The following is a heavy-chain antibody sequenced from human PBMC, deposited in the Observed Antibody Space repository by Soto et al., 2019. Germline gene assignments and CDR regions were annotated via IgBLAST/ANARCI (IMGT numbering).Heavy chain of an antibody. J-gene: IGHJ4*02. CDR3: AKAFIRFLEWSTTYYFDY. CDR1: GFTFSSYA. V-gene: IGHV3-23*01. D-gene: IGHD3-3*01. Sequence: GGSLRLSXAASGFTFSSYAMSWVRQAPGKGLEWVPAISGSGGSTYYADSVKGRFTISRDNSKNTLYLQMNSLRAEDTAVYYCAKAFIRFLEWSTTYYFDYWGQGTLVTVSS. CDR2: ISGSGGST.